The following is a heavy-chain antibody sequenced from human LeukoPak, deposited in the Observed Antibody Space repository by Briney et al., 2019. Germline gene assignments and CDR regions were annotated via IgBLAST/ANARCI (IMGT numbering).Heavy chain of an antibody. CDR2: ISSSSSYI. D-gene: IGHD6-19*01. CDR3: ARDLGRAGAGVGDY. Sequence: PGGSLRLSCAASGFPFSSYSMNWVRQAPGKGLEWVSSISSSSSYIYYADSGKGRFTISRDNAKNTLYLQMNRLRTEDTAVYYCARDLGRAGAGVGDYWGQGTLVTVSS. V-gene: IGHV3-21*01. CDR1: GFPFSSYS. J-gene: IGHJ4*02.